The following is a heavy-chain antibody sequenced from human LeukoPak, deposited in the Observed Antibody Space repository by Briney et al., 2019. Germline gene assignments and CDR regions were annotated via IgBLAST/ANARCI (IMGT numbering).Heavy chain of an antibody. CDR3: TSTLHSYCGGDCLGY. CDR2: LNTDGRST. V-gene: IGHV3-74*01. Sequence: GGSLRLSCSASGFTFTNYWMHWVRQAPGKGLVWVARLNTDGRSTNYADFVKGRFTISRDNAKNTVYLQMNSLRAEDTAVYYCTSTLHSYCGGDCLGYWGQGTLVTVSS. CDR1: GFTFTNYW. D-gene: IGHD2-21*02. J-gene: IGHJ4*02.